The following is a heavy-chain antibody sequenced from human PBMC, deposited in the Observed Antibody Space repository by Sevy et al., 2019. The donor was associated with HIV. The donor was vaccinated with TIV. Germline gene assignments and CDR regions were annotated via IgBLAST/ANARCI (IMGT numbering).Heavy chain of an antibody. CDR3: AKTINSGGGVVPAANYYYYGMDV. CDR1: GFTFSGYA. CDR2: ISGKGRST. D-gene: IGHD2-2*01. V-gene: IGHV3-23*01. J-gene: IGHJ6*02. Sequence: GGSLRLSCAVSGFTFSGYAMNWVRQAPGKGLEWVSAISGKGRSTHYADSVEGRFTISRDNSKNTLYLQMSSLRAEDTAVYYCAKTINSGGGVVPAANYYYYGMDVWGQGTTVTVS.